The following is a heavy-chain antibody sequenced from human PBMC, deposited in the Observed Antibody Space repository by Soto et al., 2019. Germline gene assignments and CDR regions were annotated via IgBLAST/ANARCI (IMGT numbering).Heavy chain of an antibody. CDR1: GDSISGAGHY. D-gene: IGHD3-22*01. V-gene: IGHV4-31*03. CDR3: ERGGNSDSRGYHFDF. CDR2: IYRSGST. J-gene: IGHJ4*02. Sequence: QVQLQESGPRLVKPSQTLYLTCTVSGDSISGAGHYWSWVRQHPGKGLEWVGYIYRSGSTFYNPSLEGRLILSVDTSKTPLSLGLSYVNAADTAVYFCERGGNSDSRGYHFDFWGQGILVTVSS.